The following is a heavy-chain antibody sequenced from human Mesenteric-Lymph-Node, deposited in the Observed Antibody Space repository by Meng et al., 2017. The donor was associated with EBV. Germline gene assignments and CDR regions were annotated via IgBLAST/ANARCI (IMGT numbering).Heavy chain of an antibody. CDR1: VGSTSSSNYY. CDR3: ARALVRGVMPSVIRFDT. D-gene: IGHD3-10*01. V-gene: IGHV4-39*07. J-gene: IGHJ5*02. CDR2: VYYNGNT. Sequence: QPQLQESGPGLVKPSXXLSLTXTALVGSTSSSNYYWGWIRQPPGKAPEWIGTVYYNGNTNYNPFLQSRVTISIDTSKNQFSLKLNSVTAADTAVYYCARALVRGVMPSVIRFDTWGPGTLVTVSS.